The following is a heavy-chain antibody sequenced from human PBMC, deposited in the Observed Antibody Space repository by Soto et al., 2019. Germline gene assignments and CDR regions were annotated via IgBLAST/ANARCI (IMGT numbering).Heavy chain of an antibody. CDR2: VFYNGAT. J-gene: IGHJ4*02. CDR3: ARGVPSHFGFDY. V-gene: IGHV4-59*01. CDR1: DYSINTYY. Sequence: SETLSLTCNFSDYSINTYYWTSILQPPGKGLEWIGYVFYNGATSYSPFLKSRVSISLDTAKNHFSLKVTSVTAADTAVYYCARGVPSHFGFDYWGRGILVTVS. D-gene: IGHD3-16*01.